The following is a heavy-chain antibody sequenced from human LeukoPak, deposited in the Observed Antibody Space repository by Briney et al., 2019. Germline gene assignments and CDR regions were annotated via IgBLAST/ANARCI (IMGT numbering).Heavy chain of an antibody. J-gene: IGHJ5*02. Sequence: GESLKISCKGSGYSFSSFWIAWVRQMPGKGLEWMGIIFPGDSDTRYRPSLQGQVTISVDKSIDTAFLQWSSLKASDSAIYYCVRLTSFADLLTATRRSWFDPWGQGTLVTVSS. CDR2: IFPGDSDT. D-gene: IGHD2-21*02. CDR3: VRLTSFADLLTATRRSWFDP. CDR1: GYSFSSFW. V-gene: IGHV5-51*01.